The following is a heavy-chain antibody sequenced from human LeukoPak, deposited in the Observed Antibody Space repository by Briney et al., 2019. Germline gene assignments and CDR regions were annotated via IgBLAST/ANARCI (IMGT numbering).Heavy chain of an antibody. CDR2: ISETGRTT. J-gene: IGHJ4*02. Sequence: PGGSLRLSCAASGFSFDAYAMSWVRQAPGKGLEWVSSISETGRTTSYTDSVKGQFTISRDKSKSTLHLQMNRLRAEDTALYYCAKDHDNTDFYYYFDSWGQGTLVTVSS. CDR1: GFSFDAYA. CDR3: AKDHDNTDFYYYFDS. D-gene: IGHD3-10*01. V-gene: IGHV3-23*01.